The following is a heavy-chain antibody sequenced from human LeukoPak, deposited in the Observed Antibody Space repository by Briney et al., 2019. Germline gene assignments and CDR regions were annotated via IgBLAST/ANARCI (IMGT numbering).Heavy chain of an antibody. Sequence: PGGSLRLSCAASGFTFSSYSMNWVRQAPGKGLEWVAVISYDGSNKYYADSVKGRFTISRDNAKNSLYLQMNSLRAEDTAVYYCARGRGTNFDYWGQGTLVTVSS. CDR2: ISYDGSNK. J-gene: IGHJ4*02. D-gene: IGHD1-26*01. V-gene: IGHV3-30*03. CDR3: ARGRGTNFDY. CDR1: GFTFSSYS.